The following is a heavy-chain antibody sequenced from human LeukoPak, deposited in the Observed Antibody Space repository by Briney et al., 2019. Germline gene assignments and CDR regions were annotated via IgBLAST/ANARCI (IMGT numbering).Heavy chain of an antibody. CDR1: VSTFSSYW. CDR3: ARGGGLDV. Sequence: PGGPLRLSCAASVSTFSSYWMNWARQAPGKGLEWVASINHNGNVNYYVDSVKGRFTISRDNAKNSLYLQMSNLRAEDTAVYFCARGGGLDVWGQGATVTVSS. D-gene: IGHD3-16*01. CDR2: INHNGNVN. J-gene: IGHJ6*02. V-gene: IGHV3-7*03.